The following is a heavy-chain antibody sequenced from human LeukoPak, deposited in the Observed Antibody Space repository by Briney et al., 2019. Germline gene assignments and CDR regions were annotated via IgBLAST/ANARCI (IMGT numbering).Heavy chain of an antibody. J-gene: IGHJ6*04. CDR3: ARDAKVVPAAMTVMGPYYYYYGMDV. V-gene: IGHV4-4*02. Sequence: PSETLSLTCAVSGGSISSSNWWSWVRQPPGQGLEWIGEIYHSGSTNYNPSLKSRVTISVDKSRNQFSLKLSSVTAADTAVYYCARDAKVVPAAMTVMGPYYYYYGMDVWGKGTTVTVSS. CDR1: GGSISSSNW. D-gene: IGHD2-2*01. CDR2: IYHSGST.